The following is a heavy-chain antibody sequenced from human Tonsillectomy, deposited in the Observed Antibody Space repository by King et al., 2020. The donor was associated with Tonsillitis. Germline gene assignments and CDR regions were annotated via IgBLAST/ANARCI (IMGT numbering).Heavy chain of an antibody. CDR3: ARHRYSSSWYLDY. J-gene: IGHJ4*02. Sequence: QLQESGPGLVKPSETLSLTCTVSGGSISSSSYYWGWIRQPPGKGLEWIGSIYYSGSTYYNPSLKSRVTISVDTSKNQFSLKLSSVTAADTAVYYGARHRYSSSWYLDYWGQGTLVTVSS. CDR1: GGSISSSSYY. V-gene: IGHV4-39*01. CDR2: IYYSGST. D-gene: IGHD6-13*01.